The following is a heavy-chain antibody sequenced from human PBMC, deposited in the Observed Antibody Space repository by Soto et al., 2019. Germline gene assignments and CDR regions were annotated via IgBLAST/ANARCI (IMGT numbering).Heavy chain of an antibody. CDR1: GFTFSNFP. CDR2: ISAINTGT. D-gene: IGHD6-19*01. J-gene: IGHJ4*02. Sequence: EVQLLEYGGGLVQPGGSLRLSCAASGFTFSNFPMSWVRQAPGKGLECVSVISAINTGTYYADSVKGRFTISRDNSKNTLYLQMNRLRAEDTAIYFCARREAVAGANDYWGQGTLVTVSS. CDR3: ARREAVAGANDY. V-gene: IGHV3-23*01.